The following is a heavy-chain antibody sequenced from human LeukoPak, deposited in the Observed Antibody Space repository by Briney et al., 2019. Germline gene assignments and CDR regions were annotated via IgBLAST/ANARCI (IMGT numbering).Heavy chain of an antibody. J-gene: IGHJ4*02. CDR1: GGSISSYY. CDR3: ARDCSSTSCYTDY. Sequence: PSETLSLTCTVSGGSISSYYWSWIRRPAGKGLEWIGRIYTSGSTNYNPSLKSRVTMSVDTSKNQFSLKLSSVTAADTAVYYCARDCSSTSCYTDYWGQGTLVTVSS. CDR2: IYTSGST. D-gene: IGHD2-2*02. V-gene: IGHV4-4*07.